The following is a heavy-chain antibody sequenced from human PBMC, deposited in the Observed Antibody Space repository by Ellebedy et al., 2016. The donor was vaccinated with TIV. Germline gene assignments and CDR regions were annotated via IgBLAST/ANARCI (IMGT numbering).Heavy chain of an antibody. V-gene: IGHV3-7*03. CDR2: TNQDGSEK. CDR3: AKGAARPKYYYMDV. J-gene: IGHJ6*03. D-gene: IGHD6-6*01. CDR1: RLPFSNYW. Sequence: GESLKISXGTSRLPFSNYWMTWVRQAPGQGLEWVANTNQDGSEKYYVDSVKGRFTISRDNAKNSLYLQMNSLRAEDTALYYCAKGAARPKYYYMDVWGKGTTVTVSS.